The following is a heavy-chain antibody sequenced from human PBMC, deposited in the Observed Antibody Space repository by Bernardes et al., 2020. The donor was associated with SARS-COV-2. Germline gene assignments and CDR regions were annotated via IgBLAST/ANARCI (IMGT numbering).Heavy chain of an antibody. CDR1: GGSINDNSYY. CDR3: ARHDSNQTVTDSYGLDV. Sequence: SETLSLTCTVSGGSINDNSYYWGWIRQPPGKGLDWIGSIHYSGTTYYKPSLKSRVAIYIDTSKNQFSLRLTSVTAADTAVYFCARHDSNQTVTDSYGLDVWGQGTTVTVS. CDR2: IHYSGTT. J-gene: IGHJ6*02. D-gene: IGHD4-17*01. V-gene: IGHV4-39*01.